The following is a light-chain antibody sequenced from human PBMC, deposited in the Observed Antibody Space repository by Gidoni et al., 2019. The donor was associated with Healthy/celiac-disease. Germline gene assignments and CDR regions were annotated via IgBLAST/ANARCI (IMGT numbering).Light chain of an antibody. CDR3: QQYNSTPPT. CDR1: QSISSY. V-gene: IGKV1-39*01. Sequence: DLQMTQSPSSLSASVGDRVTITCRASQSISSYLNWYQQKPGKAPKLLIYAASTLQSGVPSRFSGSGSGTEFTLTISSLQSEDFAAYYCQQYNSTPPTFGQGTKLEIK. CDR2: AAS. J-gene: IGKJ2*01.